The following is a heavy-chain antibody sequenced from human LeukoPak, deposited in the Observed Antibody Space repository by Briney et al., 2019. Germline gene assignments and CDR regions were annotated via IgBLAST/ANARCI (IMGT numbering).Heavy chain of an antibody. V-gene: IGHV5-51*01. CDR2: IYPGDSDT. D-gene: IGHD1-26*01. Sequence: KSGESLKISCKGSGYSFTSYWIGWVRQMPGKGLEWVGIIYPGDSDTRYSPSFQGQVTISADKSISTAYLQWSSLKASDTAMYYCARPVLQSGSQFDYWGQGTLVTVSS. CDR3: ARPVLQSGSQFDY. CDR1: GYSFTSYW. J-gene: IGHJ4*02.